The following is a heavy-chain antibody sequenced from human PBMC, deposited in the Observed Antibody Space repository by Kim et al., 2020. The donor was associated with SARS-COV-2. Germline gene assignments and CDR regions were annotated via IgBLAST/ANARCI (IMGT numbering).Heavy chain of an antibody. J-gene: IGHJ4*02. D-gene: IGHD3-16*01. Sequence: TTSHADPVKGRFTNSRDNAKNTLYLQMNSLRAEDTAVYYCARDGGAGFFDYWGQGTLVTVSS. CDR2: TT. V-gene: IGHV3-74*01. CDR3: ARDGGAGFFDY.